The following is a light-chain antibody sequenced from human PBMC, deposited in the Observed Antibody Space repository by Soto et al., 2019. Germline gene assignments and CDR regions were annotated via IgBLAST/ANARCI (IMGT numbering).Light chain of an antibody. CDR2: AAS. J-gene: IGKJ2*01. CDR3: QQSYSTPYT. V-gene: IGKV1-39*01. Sequence: DVQMTQSPSSLSASVGDRVTITCRASQSISSSLNWYQQKPGKAPKLLIYAASSLQSGVPSRFSGSGSGTDFTLTISSLQPEDFATYDCQQSYSTPYTVGQGTKLEIK. CDR1: QSISSS.